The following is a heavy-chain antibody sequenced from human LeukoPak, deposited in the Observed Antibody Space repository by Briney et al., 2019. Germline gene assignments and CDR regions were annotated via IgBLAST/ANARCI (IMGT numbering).Heavy chain of an antibody. CDR3: AEGGY. V-gene: IGHV3-7*01. J-gene: IGHJ4*02. Sequence: GGSLRLSSAASGFSLSNYWMHCVREAPGKGLEWVASIRPDGSEKYYVGSLRGRFTISRDDARNSLYLQMNSLRAEDTAVYYCAEGGYWGQGTLVTVSS. CDR2: IRPDGSEK. CDR1: GFSLSNYW.